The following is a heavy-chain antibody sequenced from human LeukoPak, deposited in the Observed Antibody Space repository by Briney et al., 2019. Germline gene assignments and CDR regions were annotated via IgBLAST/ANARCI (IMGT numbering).Heavy chain of an antibody. J-gene: IGHJ6*03. V-gene: IGHV1-2*02. CDR2: INPNSGGT. CDR3: ARTMIVARDYMDV. Sequence: ASVKVSCKASGYTFTGYYIHWVRQAPGQGLEWMGWINPNSGGTNYAQKFQGRVTMTRDTSISTAYMELSRLRSDDTAVYYCARTMIVARDYMDVWGKGTTVTISS. D-gene: IGHD3-22*01. CDR1: GYTFTGYY.